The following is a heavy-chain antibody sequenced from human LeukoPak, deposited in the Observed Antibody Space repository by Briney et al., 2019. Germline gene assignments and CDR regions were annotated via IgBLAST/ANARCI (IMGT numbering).Heavy chain of an antibody. CDR3: ARIPALNWNGMGRTYYYYYMDV. J-gene: IGHJ6*03. D-gene: IGHD1-20*01. CDR1: GYSFTSYW. CDR2: IYPGDSDT. Sequence: GESLKISCKGSGYSFTSYWIGWVRPMPGKGLEWMGIIYPGDSDTRYSPSFQGQVTISADKSISTAYLQWSSLKASDTAMYYCARIPALNWNGMGRTYYYYYMDVWGKGTTVTVSS. V-gene: IGHV5-51*01.